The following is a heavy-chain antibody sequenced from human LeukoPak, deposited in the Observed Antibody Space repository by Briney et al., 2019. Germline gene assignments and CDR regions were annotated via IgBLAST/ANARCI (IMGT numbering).Heavy chain of an antibody. Sequence: GGSLRLSCAASGFTLSSYGMHWVRQAPGKGLEWVAVISYDGSNKYYADSVKGRFTISRDNSKNTLYLQMNSLRAEDTAVYYCAKEVVPDPYYYYYYYMDVWGKGTTVTVSS. V-gene: IGHV3-30*18. J-gene: IGHJ6*03. CDR2: ISYDGSNK. CDR3: AKEVVPDPYYYYYYYMDV. CDR1: GFTLSSYG. D-gene: IGHD2-15*01.